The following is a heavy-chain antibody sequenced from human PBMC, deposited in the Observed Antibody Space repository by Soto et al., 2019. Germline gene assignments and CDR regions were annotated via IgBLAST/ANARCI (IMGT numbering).Heavy chain of an antibody. CDR2: IDPSDSYI. J-gene: IGHJ4*02. V-gene: IGHV5-10-1*01. D-gene: IGHD6-6*01. Sequence: GESLKISCQGSGYSFTSSWISWVRQMPGEGLEWMGRIDPSDSYINYSPSFQGRVTISADKSISTAYLQWSSLKASDTAMYYCAGRGSSSSFFYDSWGQGTLVTVSS. CDR1: GYSFTSSW. CDR3: AGRGSSSSFFYDS.